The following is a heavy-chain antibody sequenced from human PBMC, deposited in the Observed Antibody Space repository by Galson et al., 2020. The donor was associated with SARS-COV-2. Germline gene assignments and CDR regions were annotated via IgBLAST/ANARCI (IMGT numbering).Heavy chain of an antibody. CDR3: VHSWGLGGIGVSGIFDY. D-gene: IGHD3-16*01. V-gene: IGHV2-5*01. CDR1: GFSLSTSGVG. Sequence: SGPTLVKPTQTLTLTCTFSGFSLSTSGVGMGWIRQPPGKALEWLALIYWNDDKRYSPSLKSRLTITKDTSKNQVVLTMTNMDPVDTATYYCVHSWGLGGIGVSGIFDYWGQGTLVTVSS. J-gene: IGHJ4*02. CDR2: IYWNDDK.